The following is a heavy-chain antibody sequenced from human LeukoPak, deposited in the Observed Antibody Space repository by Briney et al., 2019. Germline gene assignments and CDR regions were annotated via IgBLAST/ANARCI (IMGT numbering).Heavy chain of an antibody. CDR3: VAAGSGSYMRY. V-gene: IGHV3-15*01. D-gene: IGHD3-10*01. CDR1: GFTFSNAW. J-gene: IGHJ4*02. Sequence: GGSLRLSCAASGFTFSNAWMSWVRQAPGKGLEWVGRIKTKTDGGATDYAAPVKGRFSISRDDSKNTLYVQMSSLKTEDTAVYYCVAAGSGSYMRYWGQGTLVTVYS. CDR2: IKTKTDGGAT.